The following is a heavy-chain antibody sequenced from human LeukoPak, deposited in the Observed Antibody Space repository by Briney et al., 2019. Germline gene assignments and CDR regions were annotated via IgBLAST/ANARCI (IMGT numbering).Heavy chain of an antibody. Sequence: WASVKVSCKASGYTFTGYYMHWVRQAPGQGLEWMGWISAYNGNTNYAQKFQERVTITRDRSTSTAYMELSSLRSEDTALYYCATHSSRWYDHDAFDIWGQGTMVTVSS. V-gene: IGHV1-2*02. CDR3: ATHSSRWYDHDAFDI. CDR2: ISAYNGNT. CDR1: GYTFTGYY. D-gene: IGHD6-19*01. J-gene: IGHJ3*02.